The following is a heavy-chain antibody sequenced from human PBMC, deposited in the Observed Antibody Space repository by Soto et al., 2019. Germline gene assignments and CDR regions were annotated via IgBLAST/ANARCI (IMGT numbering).Heavy chain of an antibody. V-gene: IGHV3-9*01. CDR1: GFTFDDYA. Sequence: GGSLRLSCAASGFTFDDYAMHWVRQAPGKGLEWVSGISWNSGSIGYADSVKGRFTISRDNAKNSLYLQMNSLRAEDTALYYFAKDIGHYDILTGSVFDYWGQGTLVTVSS. CDR3: AKDIGHYDILTGSVFDY. D-gene: IGHD3-9*01. CDR2: ISWNSGSI. J-gene: IGHJ4*02.